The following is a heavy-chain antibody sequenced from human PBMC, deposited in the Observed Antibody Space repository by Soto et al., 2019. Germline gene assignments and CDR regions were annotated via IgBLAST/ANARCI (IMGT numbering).Heavy chain of an antibody. D-gene: IGHD3-16*01. CDR1: GGTFSSYA. V-gene: IGHV1-69*13. CDR3: ARGESIKLGSYVY. CDR2: IIPIFGTA. J-gene: IGHJ4*02. Sequence: SVKVSCKASGGTFSSYAISWVRQAPGQGLEWMGGIIPIFGTANYAQKFQGRVTITADESTSTAYMELSSLRSEDTAVYYCARGESIKLGSYVYWGQGTLVTVSS.